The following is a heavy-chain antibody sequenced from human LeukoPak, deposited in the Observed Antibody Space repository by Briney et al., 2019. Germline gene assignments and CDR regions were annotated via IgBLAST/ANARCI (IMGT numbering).Heavy chain of an antibody. J-gene: IGHJ3*02. CDR2: IYTSVST. D-gene: IGHD6-19*01. V-gene: IGHV4-4*07. Sequence: PSETLSLTCTVSGGSISSYYWSWIRQPAGKGLEWIGRIYTSVSTNYNPSLKSRATMSVDTSKNQFSLKLSSVTAADTAVYYCARWGRQWLVRSAFDIWGQGTMVTVSS. CDR1: GGSISSYY. CDR3: ARWGRQWLVRSAFDI.